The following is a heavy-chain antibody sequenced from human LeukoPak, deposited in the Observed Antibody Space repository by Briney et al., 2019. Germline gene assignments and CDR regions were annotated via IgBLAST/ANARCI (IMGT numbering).Heavy chain of an antibody. CDR1: GFTVSSNY. CDR3: ASDGGGDPKYYYGMDV. Sequence: PGGSLRLSCAASGFTVSSNYMNWVRQAPGKGLEWVSVIYSGGRTYYADSVKGRFTISRDNSKNTLYLQMNSLRAEDTAVYYCASDGGGDPKYYYGMDVWGQGTTVTVSS. D-gene: IGHD4-17*01. V-gene: IGHV3-66*01. CDR2: IYSGGRT. J-gene: IGHJ6*02.